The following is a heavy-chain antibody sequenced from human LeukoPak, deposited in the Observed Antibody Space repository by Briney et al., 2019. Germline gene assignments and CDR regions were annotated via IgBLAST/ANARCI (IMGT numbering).Heavy chain of an antibody. CDR1: GGTFSSYA. J-gene: IGHJ4*02. CDR3: ARELSGYYFDY. Sequence: GASVTVSCTASGGTFSSYAISWVRQAPGQGLEWMGGIIPIFGTANYAQKFQGRVTITADESTSTAYMELSSLRSEDTAVYYCARELSGYYFDYWGQGTLVTVSS. V-gene: IGHV1-69*13. CDR2: IIPIFGTA. D-gene: IGHD2-2*01.